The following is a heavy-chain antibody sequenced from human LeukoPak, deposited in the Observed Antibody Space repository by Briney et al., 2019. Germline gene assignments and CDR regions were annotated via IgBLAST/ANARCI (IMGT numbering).Heavy chain of an antibody. D-gene: IGHD3-3*01. CDR3: ASMPYDFWRGYSQHPDY. Sequence: KSSETLSLTCTVSGGSFSTGTYYWDWIRQPPGKGLEWIGTIYYSGSTHYNPSLKSRVTISVDTSKNQFSLKLSSVTAADTAVYYCASMPYDFWRGYSQHPDYWGQGTLVTVSS. CDR1: GGSFSTGTYY. V-gene: IGHV4-39*01. J-gene: IGHJ4*02. CDR2: IYYSGST.